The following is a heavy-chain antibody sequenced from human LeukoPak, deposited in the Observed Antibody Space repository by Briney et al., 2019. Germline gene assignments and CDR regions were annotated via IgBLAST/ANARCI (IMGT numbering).Heavy chain of an antibody. V-gene: IGHV3-23*01. Sequence: GGSLRLSCAASGFTFSSYTMSWVRQAPGKGLEWVSTITTSDGNTYYADSVKGRFTVSRDNSKNTLFLQMNSLRAEDTAVYYCARQMTPHGNFDYWGQGTLVTVSS. CDR1: GFTFSSYT. CDR2: ITTSDGNT. D-gene: IGHD1-26*01. J-gene: IGHJ4*02. CDR3: ARQMTPHGNFDY.